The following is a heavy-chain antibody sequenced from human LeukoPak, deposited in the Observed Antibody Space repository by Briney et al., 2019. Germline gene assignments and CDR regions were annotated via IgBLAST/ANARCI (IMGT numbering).Heavy chain of an antibody. CDR2: IIPIFGTA. J-gene: IGHJ4*02. CDR3: ASGTPYRLRDRDYFDY. Sequence: SVKVSCKASGGTFSSYAISWVRQAPGQGPEWMGGIIPIFGTANYAQKFQGRVTITTDESTSTAYMELSSLRSEDTAVYYCASGTPYRLRDRDYFDYWGQGTLVTVSS. V-gene: IGHV1-69*05. D-gene: IGHD5-12*01. CDR1: GGTFSSYA.